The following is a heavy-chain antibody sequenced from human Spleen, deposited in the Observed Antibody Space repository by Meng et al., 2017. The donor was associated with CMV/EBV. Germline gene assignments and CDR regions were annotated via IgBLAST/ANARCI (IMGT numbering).Heavy chain of an antibody. V-gene: IGHV1-8*01. D-gene: IGHD1-26*01. J-gene: IGHJ6*02. CDR3: ARAGSTSYYNGMDV. CDR2: MNPNGGNT. Sequence: ASVKVSCKASGYTFTSNDINWVRQATGQGLEWMGWMNPNGGNTGYAQKFQGRVTMTRNTSISTAYMELRSLRSEDTAVYYCARAGSTSYYNGMDVWGQGTTVTVS. CDR1: GYTFTSND.